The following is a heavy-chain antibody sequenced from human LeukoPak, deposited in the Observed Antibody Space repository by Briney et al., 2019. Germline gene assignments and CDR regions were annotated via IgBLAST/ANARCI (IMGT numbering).Heavy chain of an antibody. J-gene: IGHJ5*02. CDR3: ARQAWGAAAGTSGWFDP. CDR1: GGSISSYY. V-gene: IGHV4-59*01. D-gene: IGHD6-13*01. CDR2: IYYSGST. Sequence: SETLSLTCTVSGGSISSYYWSWIRQPPGKGLEWIGYIYYSGSTNYNPSLKSRVTISVDTSKNQFSLKLSSVTAADTAVYYCARQAWGAAAGTSGWFDPWGQGTLVTVSS.